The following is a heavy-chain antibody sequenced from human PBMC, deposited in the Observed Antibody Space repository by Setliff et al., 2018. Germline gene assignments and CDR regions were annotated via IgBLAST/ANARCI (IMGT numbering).Heavy chain of an antibody. V-gene: IGHV1-18*01. Sequence: GASVKVSCKASGYTFTSHGISWVRQAPGQGLEWMGWIRADNGNTNYAQKFQGRVTMTRDTSTSTVYMDMSSLRSEDTAVYYCARDSVTMVRGVIRSYYYYYMDVWGKGTTVTVSS. CDR1: GYTFTSHG. D-gene: IGHD3-10*01. CDR3: ARDSVTMVRGVIRSYYYYYMDV. J-gene: IGHJ6*03. CDR2: IRADNGNT.